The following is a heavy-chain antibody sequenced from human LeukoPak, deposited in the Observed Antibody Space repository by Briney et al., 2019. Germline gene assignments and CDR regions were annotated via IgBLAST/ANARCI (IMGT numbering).Heavy chain of an antibody. CDR3: ARDYSGGSGLNWFDP. Sequence: PSETLSLTCTVSGYSISSGYYWGWIRQPPGKGLEWIGSIYHSGSTYYNPSLKSRVTISVDTSKNQFSLKLSSVTAADTAVYYCARDYSGGSGLNWFDPWGQGTLVTVSS. CDR1: GYSISSGYY. D-gene: IGHD3-10*01. V-gene: IGHV4-38-2*02. J-gene: IGHJ5*02. CDR2: IYHSGST.